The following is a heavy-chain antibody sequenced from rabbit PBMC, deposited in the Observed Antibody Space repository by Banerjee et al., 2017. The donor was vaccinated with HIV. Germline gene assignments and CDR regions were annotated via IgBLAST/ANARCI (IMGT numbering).Heavy chain of an antibody. CDR2: IYGGSGGT. CDR1: EFSFSSTHY. Sequence: QEQLEESGGDLVKPEGSLTLTCTASEFSFSSTHYMCWVRQAPGKGLEWIGCIYGGSGGTDYAIWVNGRFTISSDNAQNTVDLQMNSLTAADTATYFCARDLAGVIGWNFGLWGPGTLVTVS. V-gene: IGHV1S45*01. CDR3: ARDLAGVIGWNFGL. D-gene: IGHD4-1*01. J-gene: IGHJ4*01.